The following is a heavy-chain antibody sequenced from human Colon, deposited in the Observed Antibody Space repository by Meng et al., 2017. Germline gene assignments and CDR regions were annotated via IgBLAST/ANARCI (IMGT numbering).Heavy chain of an antibody. CDR3: ARGRTHYDILAGYYRGLGWFDP. CDR1: GYTFTGYY. D-gene: IGHD3-9*01. Sequence: ASVKVSCKASGYTFTGYYMHWVRQAPGQGLEWMGWINPNSGGTNYAQKFQGRVTMTRDTSISTAYMELSRLRSDDTAVYYCARGRTHYDILAGYYRGLGWFDPWGQGTLVTVSS. CDR2: INPNSGGT. J-gene: IGHJ5*02. V-gene: IGHV1-2*02.